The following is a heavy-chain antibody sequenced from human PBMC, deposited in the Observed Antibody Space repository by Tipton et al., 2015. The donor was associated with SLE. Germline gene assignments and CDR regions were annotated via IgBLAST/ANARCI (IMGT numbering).Heavy chain of an antibody. D-gene: IGHD3-10*01. CDR3: ARDRRGWYFDL. CDR2: IYYGGTI. J-gene: IGHJ2*01. CDR1: VYSISSSHW. V-gene: IGHV4-28*03. Sequence: TLSLTCNVSVYSISSSHWWGWIRQPPGKGLEWIGHIYYGGTIYYNPSLEGRVTISVDTSKNQFSLKLSSVTAADTAVYYCARDRRGWYFDLWGRGTLVTVPS.